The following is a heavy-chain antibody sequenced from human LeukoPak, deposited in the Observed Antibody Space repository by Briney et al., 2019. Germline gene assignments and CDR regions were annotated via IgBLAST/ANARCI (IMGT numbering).Heavy chain of an antibody. V-gene: IGHV3-11*01. D-gene: IGHD6-19*01. J-gene: IGHJ6*03. Sequence: GGSLRLSCAASGFTFSDYYMSWIRQAPGKGLEWVSYISSSGSTIYYADSVKGRFTISRDNAKNSLYLQMNSLRAEDTAVYYCARDWRSGWSDYYMDVWGKGTTVTISS. CDR3: ARDWRSGWSDYYMDV. CDR1: GFTFSDYY. CDR2: ISSSGSTI.